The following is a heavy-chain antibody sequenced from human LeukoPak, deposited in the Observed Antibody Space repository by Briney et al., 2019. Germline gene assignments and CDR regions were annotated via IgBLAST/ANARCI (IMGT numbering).Heavy chain of an antibody. CDR1: GYTFTSYG. V-gene: IGHV1-18*01. CDR2: ISGYNGNT. D-gene: IGHD6-13*01. J-gene: IGHJ4*02. Sequence: ASVKVSCKTSGYTFTSYGFNWVRQAPGQGLEWMGWISGYNGNTNYAQKFQGRVTMTTDTSTNTAYMELRSLRSDDTAVYYCARVGPDSSSWTDYWGQGTLVTVPS. CDR3: ARVGPDSSSWTDY.